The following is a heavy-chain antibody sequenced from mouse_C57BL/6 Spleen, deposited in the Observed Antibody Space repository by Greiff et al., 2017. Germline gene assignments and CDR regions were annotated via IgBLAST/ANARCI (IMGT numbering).Heavy chain of an antibody. CDR2: ISSGGSYT. CDR1: GFTFSSYG. D-gene: IGHD4-1*02. CDR3: ARLSTGTRVFAY. V-gene: IGHV5-6*01. Sequence: EVQVVESGGDLVKPGGSLKLSCAASGFTFSSYGMSWVRQTPDKRLEWVATISSGGSYTYYPDSVKGRFTISRDNAKNTLYLQMSSLKSEDTAMYYCARLSTGTRVFAYWGQGTLVTVSA. J-gene: IGHJ3*01.